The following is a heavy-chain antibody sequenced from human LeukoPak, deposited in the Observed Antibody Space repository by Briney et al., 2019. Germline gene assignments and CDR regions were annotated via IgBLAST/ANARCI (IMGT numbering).Heavy chain of an antibody. CDR1: GFTFSNYA. Sequence: GGSLRLSCAASGFTFSNYAMSWVRQTPGKRLEWVSLIHGEKTFYADSVKGRLTISRDNSKSTLYLQMRSLRAEDTALYYCAKDQTGDGYNSIWGQGTLVTVSS. D-gene: IGHD5-24*01. J-gene: IGHJ4*02. CDR3: AKDQTGDGYNSI. CDR2: IHGEKT. V-gene: IGHV3-23*01.